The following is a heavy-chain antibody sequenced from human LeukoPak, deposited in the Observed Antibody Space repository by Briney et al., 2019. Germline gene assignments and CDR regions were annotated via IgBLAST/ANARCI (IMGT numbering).Heavy chain of an antibody. CDR1: GFTFSSYA. D-gene: IGHD2-15*01. Sequence: GGSLRLSCAASGFTFSSYAMHWVRQAPGKGLEWVAVISYDGSNKYYADSVKGRFTISRDNSKNTLYLQMNSLRAEDTAVYYCARDLLGRGDYWGQGTLVTVSS. V-gene: IGHV3-30-3*01. J-gene: IGHJ4*02. CDR2: ISYDGSNK. CDR3: ARDLLGRGDY.